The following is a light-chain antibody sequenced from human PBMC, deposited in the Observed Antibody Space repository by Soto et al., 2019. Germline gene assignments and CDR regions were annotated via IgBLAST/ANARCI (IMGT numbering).Light chain of an antibody. CDR1: QSVSSSY. J-gene: IGKJ1*01. CDR3: QKYGSSRWT. Sequence: EIVLTQSPGTLSLSPGERATLSCRASQSVSSSYLAWYQQNRGQAPRLLIYGASSRAPGIPDRFGGSGSGTVFTLTISRLEPEDFAVYYCQKYGSSRWTFGQGTKVEIK. V-gene: IGKV3-20*01. CDR2: GAS.